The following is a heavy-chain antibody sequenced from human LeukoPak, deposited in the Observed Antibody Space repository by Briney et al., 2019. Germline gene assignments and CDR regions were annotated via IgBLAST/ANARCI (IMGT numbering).Heavy chain of an antibody. CDR2: ISGSGGST. CDR1: GFTFSSYA. CDR3: AKKTWIQLWEPAEYFQH. V-gene: IGHV3-23*01. D-gene: IGHD5-18*01. Sequence: GGSLRLSCAASGFTFSSYAISWVRQAPGKGLEWVSAISGSGGSTYYADSVKGRFTISRDNSKNTLYLQMNSLRAEDTAVYYCAKKTWIQLWEPAEYFQHWGQGTLVTVSS. J-gene: IGHJ1*01.